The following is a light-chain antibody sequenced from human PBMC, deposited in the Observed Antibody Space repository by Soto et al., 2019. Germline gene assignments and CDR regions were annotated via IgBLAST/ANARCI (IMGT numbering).Light chain of an antibody. V-gene: IGLV2-11*01. Sequence: QSVLTQPRSVSGSPEQSVTISCTGTSSDVGGFDYVSWYQQHPGKAPKLMIYDVSQRPSGVPDRFSGSKSGNTASLTISGLQTDDEADYYCCSYAGSYTWVFGGGTKLTVL. J-gene: IGLJ3*02. CDR2: DVS. CDR1: SSDVGGFDY. CDR3: CSYAGSYTWV.